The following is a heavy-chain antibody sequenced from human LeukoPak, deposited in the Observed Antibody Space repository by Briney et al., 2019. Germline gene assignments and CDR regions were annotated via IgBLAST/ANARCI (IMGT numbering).Heavy chain of an antibody. J-gene: IGHJ2*01. Sequence: SETLSLTCTVSGGSISGHYWSWIRLPPGKGLEWIGYIYYSGSTNYNPSLKGQVTISVDTSKNQFSLKMRSVTAADTAVYFCARPLGGGSEWYFDLWGRGTLVTVSS. CDR2: IYYSGST. CDR3: ARPLGGGSEWYFDL. CDR1: GGSISGHY. V-gene: IGHV4-59*08. D-gene: IGHD2-15*01.